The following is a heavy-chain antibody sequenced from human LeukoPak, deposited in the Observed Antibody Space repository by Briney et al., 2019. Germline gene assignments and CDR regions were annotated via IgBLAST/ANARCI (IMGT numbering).Heavy chain of an antibody. V-gene: IGHV4-30-2*01. J-gene: IGHJ3*02. CDR1: GGSISSGGYS. CDR2: IYHSGST. Sequence: PSETLSLTCAVSGGSISSGGYSWSWIRQPPGKGLEWIGYIYHSGSTYYNPSLKSRVTISVDRSKNQFSLKLSSVTAADTAVYYCARYLLGATEGDAFDIWGQGTMVTVSS. D-gene: IGHD1-26*01. CDR3: ARYLLGATEGDAFDI.